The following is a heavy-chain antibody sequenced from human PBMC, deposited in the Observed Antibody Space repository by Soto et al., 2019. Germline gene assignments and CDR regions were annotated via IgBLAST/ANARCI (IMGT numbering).Heavy chain of an antibody. Sequence: QGQLVQSGPEAKKPGASVKVSCKASGYTFSRYGISWVRQAPGQGLEWMGWISGYYGDTKYAQKAQGRVTMTIDTSTYTAYMELRSLTSDDTAIYYCAKNGQPPYYYYGMDVWGQGTTVTVSS. D-gene: IGHD2-8*01. J-gene: IGHJ6*02. CDR2: ISGYYGDT. CDR1: GYTFSRYG. V-gene: IGHV1-18*01. CDR3: AKNGQPPYYYYGMDV.